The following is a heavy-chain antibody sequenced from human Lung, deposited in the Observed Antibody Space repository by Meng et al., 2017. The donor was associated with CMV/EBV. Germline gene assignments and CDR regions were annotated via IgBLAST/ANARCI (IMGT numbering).Heavy chain of an antibody. D-gene: IGHD2-2*01. J-gene: IGHJ6*04. CDR1: GFTVSSNY. Sequence: GESXKISCAASGFTVSSNYMSWVRQAPGKGLEWVSVIYSGGSTYYADSVKGRFTISRDNSKNTLYLQMNSLRAEDTAVYYCARNNCSSTSCYSLYYYGMDVWXEETXVTVSS. CDR3: ARNNCSSTSCYSLYYYGMDV. V-gene: IGHV3-53*01. CDR2: IYSGGST.